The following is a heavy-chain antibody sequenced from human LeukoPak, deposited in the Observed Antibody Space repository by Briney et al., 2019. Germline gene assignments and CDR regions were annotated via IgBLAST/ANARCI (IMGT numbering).Heavy chain of an antibody. Sequence: PGGSLRLSCAASGFTFSTYAMSWVRQAPGKGLEGVAVISGSGSSTYYADSVKGRFTISRDNSKNTPYLQMNSLRAEDTAVYYCAKEMATIRAFDFWGQGTMVTVSS. V-gene: IGHV3-23*01. CDR2: ISGSGSST. CDR3: AKEMATIRAFDF. J-gene: IGHJ3*01. D-gene: IGHD5-24*01. CDR1: GFTFSTYA.